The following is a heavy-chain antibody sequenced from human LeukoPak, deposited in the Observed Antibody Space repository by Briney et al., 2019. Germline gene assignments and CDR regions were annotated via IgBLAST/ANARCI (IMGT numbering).Heavy chain of an antibody. J-gene: IGHJ4*02. CDR3: ARGTGLLLSY. CDR1: GFTFSTYW. V-gene: IGHV3-74*01. CDR2: INRDGSST. D-gene: IGHD3-22*01. Sequence: GGSLRLSCAASGFTFSTYWMHWVRQAPGKGLVWVSRINRDGSSTNYADSVKGRFNISRDNAKNTLYLQMNSLRAEDTAVYYCARGTGLLLSYWGQGTLVTVSS.